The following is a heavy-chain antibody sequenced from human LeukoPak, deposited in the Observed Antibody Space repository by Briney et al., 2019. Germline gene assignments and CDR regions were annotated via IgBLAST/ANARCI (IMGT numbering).Heavy chain of an antibody. V-gene: IGHV4-38-2*01. J-gene: IGHJ3*01. CDR2: IYHSGST. Sequence: SETLSLACAVSGYSISSGYYWGWIRQPPGKGLEWIGSIYHSGSTYYNPSLKSRVTISVDTSKNQFSLKLSSVTAAGTAVYYCARNVGGYCGSSSCYSFDVWGQGTMVTVSS. CDR3: ARNVGGYCGSSSCYSFDV. CDR1: GYSISSGYY. D-gene: IGHD2-2*02.